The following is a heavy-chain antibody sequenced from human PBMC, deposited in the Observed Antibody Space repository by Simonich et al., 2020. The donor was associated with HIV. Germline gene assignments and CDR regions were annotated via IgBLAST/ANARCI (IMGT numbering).Heavy chain of an antibody. J-gene: IGHJ3*02. CDR3: AKAFSSSWYGDAFDI. CDR2: IRWNSGSI. CDR1: GFTFVDYA. V-gene: IGHV3-9*01. Sequence: EVQLVESGGGLVQPGRSLRLSCAASGFTFVDYAMHWVRQAPGKGLEWVSGIRWNSGSIGYADPVKGRITISRDNAKNSLYLQMNSLRAEDTALYYCAKAFSSSWYGDAFDIWGQGTMVTVSS. D-gene: IGHD6-13*01.